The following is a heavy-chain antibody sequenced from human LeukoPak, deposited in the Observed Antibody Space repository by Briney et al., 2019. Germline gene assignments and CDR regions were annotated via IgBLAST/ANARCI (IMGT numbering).Heavy chain of an antibody. V-gene: IGHV1-69*06. J-gene: IGHJ6*03. CDR3: AFSSYYLQGNYYYMDV. Sequence: SVKVSCKASGGTFSSYAISWVRQAPGQGLEWMGGIIPIFGTANYAQKFQGRVTITADKSTSTAYMELSSLGSDDTAVYYCAFSSYYLQGNYYYMDVWGKGTTVTVFS. CDR1: GGTFSSYA. D-gene: IGHD1-26*01. CDR2: IIPIFGTA.